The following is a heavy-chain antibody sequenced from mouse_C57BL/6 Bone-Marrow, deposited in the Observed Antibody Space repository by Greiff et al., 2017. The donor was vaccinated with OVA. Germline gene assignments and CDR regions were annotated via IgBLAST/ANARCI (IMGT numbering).Heavy chain of an antibody. Sequence: LEESGAELAKPGASVKLSCKASGYTFTSYWMHWVKQRPGQGLEWIGYINPSSGYTKYNQKFKDKATLTADKSSSTAYMQLSSLTYEDSAVYYCARLHYGPYYAMDYWGQGTSVTVSS. CDR1: GYTFTSYW. V-gene: IGHV1-7*01. CDR2: INPSSGYT. J-gene: IGHJ4*01. CDR3: ARLHYGPYYAMDY. D-gene: IGHD1-2*01.